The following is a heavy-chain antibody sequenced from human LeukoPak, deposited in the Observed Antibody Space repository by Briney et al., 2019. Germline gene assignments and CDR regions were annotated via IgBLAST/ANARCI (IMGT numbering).Heavy chain of an antibody. J-gene: IGHJ5*02. CDR3: ARDGSSSWYLGFNWFDR. Sequence: ASVKVSCKASGYTFTGYYMHWVRQAPGQGLEWMGWINPNSGGTNYAQKFQGRVTMTRDTSISTAYMELSRLRSDDTAVYYCARDGSSSWYLGFNWFDRWGQGTLVTVSS. CDR1: GYTFTGYY. D-gene: IGHD6-13*01. V-gene: IGHV1-2*02. CDR2: INPNSGGT.